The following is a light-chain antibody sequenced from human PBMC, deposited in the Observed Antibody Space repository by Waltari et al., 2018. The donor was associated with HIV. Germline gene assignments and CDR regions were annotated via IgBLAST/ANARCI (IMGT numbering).Light chain of an antibody. J-gene: IGLJ2*01. CDR3: QSYDNTVSDSVV. V-gene: IGLV1-40*03. CDR1: SNIGAGYD. Sequence: QSVLTQPPSVSGAPGQRVTISCSGSSNIGAGYDVQWYQQLPGTAPKLLIYGANNRPSGFPDRFSGSKSGASASLVIDGLQDEDEGDYYCQSYDNTVSDSVVFGGGTRVTVL. CDR2: GAN.